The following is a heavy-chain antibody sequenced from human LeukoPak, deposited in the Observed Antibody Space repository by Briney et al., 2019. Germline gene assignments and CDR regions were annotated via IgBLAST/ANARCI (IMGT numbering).Heavy chain of an antibody. CDR3: ARVVQSTDSSGFYLPEYFQH. CDR2: IFHSGNS. D-gene: IGHD3-22*01. V-gene: IGHV4-38-2*02. CDR1: GYSMSSGYY. Sequence: SETLSLTCTVSGYSMSSGYYWGWIRQPPGKGLQWIGSIFHSGNSYYNPSLKSRVTMSVDTSKNQFSLKLSSVTAADTAVYYCARVVQSTDSSGFYLPEYFQHWGQGTLVTVSS. J-gene: IGHJ1*01.